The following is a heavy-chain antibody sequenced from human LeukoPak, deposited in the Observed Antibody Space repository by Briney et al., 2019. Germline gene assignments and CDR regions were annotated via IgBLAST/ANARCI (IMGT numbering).Heavy chain of an antibody. CDR2: IRYDESKK. CDR3: AKSHLPNAYSGTYYCDY. Sequence: PRESPKLSCAAAGITFSYDGRDCVGQGRGKEQKRVAFIRYDESKKFYGDSVKGRFTISRDNSKNTLYLQMNSLRTEDTAVYYCAKSHLPNAYSGTYYCDYWGQGTLVTVSS. D-gene: IGHD1-26*01. J-gene: IGHJ4*02. CDR1: GITFSYDG. V-gene: IGHV3-30*02.